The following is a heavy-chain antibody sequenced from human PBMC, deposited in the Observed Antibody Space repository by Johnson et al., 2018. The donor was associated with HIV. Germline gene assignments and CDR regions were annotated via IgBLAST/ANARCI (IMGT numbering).Heavy chain of an antibody. J-gene: IGHJ3*01. CDR1: GITFSDYA. D-gene: IGHD3-22*01. V-gene: IGHV3-30-3*01. CDR3: ARLYYYDSSGYYVGGVHCTGGVCYRSTDAFDF. CDR2: ISYDGSNK. Sequence: QVQLVESGGGVVQPGRSLRLSCAASGITFSDYAMHWVRQAPGTGLEWVAVISYDGSNKYYADSVKGRFTISRDNSKNTLYLQMNSLRAEDTAVYYCARLYYYDSSGYYVGGVHCTGGVCYRSTDAFDFWGQGTMVTVSS.